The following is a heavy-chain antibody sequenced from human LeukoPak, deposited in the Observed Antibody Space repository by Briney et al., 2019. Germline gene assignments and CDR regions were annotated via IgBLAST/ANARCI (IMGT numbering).Heavy chain of an antibody. D-gene: IGHD4-23*01. CDR2: IYSGGST. V-gene: IGHV3-53*01. CDR1: GFTVSSNY. Sequence: GGSLRLSCAASGFTVSSNYMNWVRQAPGKGLEWVSVIYSGGSTYSADSVRGRFTISRDNSKNTLYLQMNNLRAEDTAVYYCATVLWGLSGNHFQHRGQGTLVTVSS. J-gene: IGHJ1*01. CDR3: ATVLWGLSGNHFQH.